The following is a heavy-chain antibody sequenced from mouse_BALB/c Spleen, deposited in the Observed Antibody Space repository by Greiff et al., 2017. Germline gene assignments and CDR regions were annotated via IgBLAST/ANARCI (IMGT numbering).Heavy chain of an antibody. CDR2: ISDGGSYT. CDR3: ARALYHYYAMDY. Sequence: EVKLMESGGGLVKPGGSLKLSCAASGFTFSDYYMYWVRQTPEKRLEWVATISDGGSYTYYPDSVKGRFTISRDNAKNNLYLQMSSLKSEDTAMYYCARALYHYYAMDYWGQGTSVTVSS. J-gene: IGHJ4*01. D-gene: IGHD2-1*01. V-gene: IGHV5-4*02. CDR1: GFTFSDYY.